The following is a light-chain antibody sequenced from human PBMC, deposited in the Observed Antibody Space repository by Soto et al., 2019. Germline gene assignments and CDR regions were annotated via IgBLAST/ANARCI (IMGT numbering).Light chain of an antibody. CDR3: CSYAGSSTDV. CDR2: EAS. CDR1: TSNIGSYIL. Sequence: QSALTQPASVSGSPGQSITISCTGTTSNIGSYILVSWYQQHPGKAPKLLIYEASTRPSGVSNRFSGSKSGNTASLTISGLQAEDEADYYCCSYAGSSTDVFGGGTKVTVL. J-gene: IGLJ2*01. V-gene: IGLV2-23*01.